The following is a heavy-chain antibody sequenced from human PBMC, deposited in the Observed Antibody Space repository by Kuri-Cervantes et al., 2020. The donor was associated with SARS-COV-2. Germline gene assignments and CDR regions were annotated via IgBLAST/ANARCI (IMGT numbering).Heavy chain of an antibody. V-gene: IGHV4-38-2*01. D-gene: IGHD4-17*01. CDR3: ARGGDYGDYVAYSWFDP. CDR2: ILHSGPT. J-gene: IGHJ5*02. CDR1: GYSISSGYY. Sequence: ESLKISCAVSGYSISSGYYWGWIRQPPGKGLEWIGSILHSGPTYYNPSLKSRVTISVDTSKNQFSLKLSSVTAADTAVYYCARGGDYGDYVAYSWFDPWGQGTLVTVSS.